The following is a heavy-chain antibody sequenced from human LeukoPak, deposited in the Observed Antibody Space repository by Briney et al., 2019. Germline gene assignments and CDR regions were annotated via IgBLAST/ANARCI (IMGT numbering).Heavy chain of an antibody. V-gene: IGHV4-59*01. CDR2: IYYSGST. CDR3: ARGGCELGMDY. D-gene: IGHD7-27*01. Sequence: SETLSLTCTVSGGSISSYYWSWIRQPPGKGLEWIGYIYYSGSTNYNPSLKSRVTISVDTSKNQFSLKLSSVTAADTAVYYCARGGCELGMDYWGQGTLVTVSS. J-gene: IGHJ4*02. CDR1: GGSISSYY.